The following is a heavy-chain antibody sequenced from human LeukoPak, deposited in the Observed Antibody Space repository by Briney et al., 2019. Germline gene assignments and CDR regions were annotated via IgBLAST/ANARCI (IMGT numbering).Heavy chain of an antibody. CDR1: GGTFSSYA. CDR3: ARVERITIFGVVSWFDP. V-gene: IGHV1-69*04. J-gene: IGHJ5*02. Sequence: ASVKVSCKASGGTFSSYAISWVRQAPGQGLEWMGRIIPILGIANYAQKFQGRVTITTDESTSTAYMELSSLRSEDTAVYYCARVERITIFGVVSWFDPWGQGTLVTVSS. CDR2: IIPILGIA. D-gene: IGHD3-3*01.